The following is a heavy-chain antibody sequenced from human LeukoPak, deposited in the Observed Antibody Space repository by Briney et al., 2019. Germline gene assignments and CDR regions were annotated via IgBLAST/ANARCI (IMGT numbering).Heavy chain of an antibody. Sequence: GGSLRLSCAPSGFIVRSNYMSGVRQAPGKGLEWVSVIYSGGSTYYADSVKGRFTISRDNSKNTLYLQMNSLRAEDTAVYYCARVTPSDAFDMGGRGTMVTVSS. CDR1: GFIVRSNY. CDR2: IYSGGST. V-gene: IGHV3-53*01. J-gene: IGHJ3*02. CDR3: ARVTPSDAFDM. D-gene: IGHD6-6*01.